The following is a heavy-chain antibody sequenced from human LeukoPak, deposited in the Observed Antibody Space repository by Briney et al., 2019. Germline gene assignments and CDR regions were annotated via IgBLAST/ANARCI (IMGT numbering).Heavy chain of an antibody. Sequence: SETLSLTCTVSGDSTSGFYWNWIRQPPGKGLEWIGFIYYSGSTKYNPSLKSRVTISVDMSKNQFSLKLNSVTAADTAVYYCARDYSGSYFSWLDPWGQGTLVTVSS. CDR3: ARDYSGSYFSWLDP. D-gene: IGHD1-26*01. V-gene: IGHV4-59*01. J-gene: IGHJ5*02. CDR2: IYYSGST. CDR1: GDSTSGFY.